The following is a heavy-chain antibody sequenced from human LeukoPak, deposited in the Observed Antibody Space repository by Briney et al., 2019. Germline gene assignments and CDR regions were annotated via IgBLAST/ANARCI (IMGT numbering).Heavy chain of an antibody. Sequence: ASVKVSCKASGGTFSSYAISWVRQAPGQGLEWMGGIIPIFGTANYAQKFQGRVTITADKSTSTAYMELSSLRSEDTAVYYCARHKAIFGVVILDYWGQGTLVTVSS. V-gene: IGHV1-69*06. CDR1: GGTFSSYA. J-gene: IGHJ4*02. D-gene: IGHD3-3*01. CDR2: IIPIFGTA. CDR3: ARHKAIFGVVILDY.